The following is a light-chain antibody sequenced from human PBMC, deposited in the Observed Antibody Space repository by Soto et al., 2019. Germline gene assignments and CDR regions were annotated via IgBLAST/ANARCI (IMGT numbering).Light chain of an antibody. Sequence: SYELTQSPSVSVAPGQTARITCGENNIGSKSVHWYQQKAGQAPVLVVHDDSDRPSGIPERFSGSNSGNTATLSISRVEVGDEADYYCQVWDTGSDHVVFGGGTKLTVL. J-gene: IGLJ2*01. CDR1: NIGSKS. CDR3: QVWDTGSDHVV. CDR2: DDS. V-gene: IGLV3-21*02.